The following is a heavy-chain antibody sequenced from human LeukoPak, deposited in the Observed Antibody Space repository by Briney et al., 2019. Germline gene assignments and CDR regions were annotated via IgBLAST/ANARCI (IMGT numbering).Heavy chain of an antibody. D-gene: IGHD1-26*01. CDR3: AKLTSWELLYGYFDY. CDR1: GFTFSSYG. J-gene: IGHJ4*02. CDR2: ISYDGSNK. Sequence: PGGSLRLSCAASGFTFSSYGMHWVRQAPGKGLEWVAVISYDGSNKYYADSVKGRFTISRDNSKNTLYLQMNSLRAEDTAAYYCAKLTSWELLYGYFDYWGQGTLVTVSS. V-gene: IGHV3-30*18.